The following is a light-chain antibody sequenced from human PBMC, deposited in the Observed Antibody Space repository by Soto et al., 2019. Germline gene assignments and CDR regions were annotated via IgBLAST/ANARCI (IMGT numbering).Light chain of an antibody. CDR1: RGHSSYA. V-gene: IGLV4-69*01. J-gene: IGLJ2*01. CDR3: QTWGTGIHVV. CDR2: LDSDGSH. Sequence: QSVLTQSPSASASLGASVKLTCTLSRGHSSYAIAWHQQQPEKGPRYLMKLDSDGSHTKGDAIPDRFSGSSSGAERYLTISSLQSEYEADYYCQTWGTGIHVVFGGGTKLTVL.